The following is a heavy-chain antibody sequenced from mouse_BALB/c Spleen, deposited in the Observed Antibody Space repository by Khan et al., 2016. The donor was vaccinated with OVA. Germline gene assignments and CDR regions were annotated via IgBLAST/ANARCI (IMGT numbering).Heavy chain of an antibody. CDR1: GFTFSTFG. J-gene: IGHJ3*01. Sequence: EVKLEESGGDLVKPGGSLKLSCAASGFTFSTFGMSWVRQTPDKRLEWVATISTGGSYTYYPDIVKGRFIISRDNAKNTLDLQMSSLKSEDTAMYYCTRLAYYYESEGFAYWGQGTLVTVSA. V-gene: IGHV5-6*02. CDR3: TRLAYYYESEGFAY. D-gene: IGHD1-1*01. CDR2: ISTGGSYT.